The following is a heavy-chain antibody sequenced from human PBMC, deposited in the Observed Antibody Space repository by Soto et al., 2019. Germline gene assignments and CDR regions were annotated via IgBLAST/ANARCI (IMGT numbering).Heavy chain of an antibody. J-gene: IGHJ4*02. D-gene: IGHD2-21*01. Sequence: QVQLVESGGGLVKPGGSLRLACAASGFSFGDSYMSWVRQAPGKGLEWLSYISGGSSYTNYADSVKGGFTISRDNAKRSLYLEMNSLIADDTAVYYCAKPIVAASGYYFDHWGQGNVVTVSS. CDR2: ISGGSSYT. CDR3: AKPIVAASGYYFDH. V-gene: IGHV3-11*06. CDR1: GFSFGDSY.